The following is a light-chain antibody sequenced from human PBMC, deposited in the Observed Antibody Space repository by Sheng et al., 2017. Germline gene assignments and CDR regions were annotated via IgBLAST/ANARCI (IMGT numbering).Light chain of an antibody. CDR1: QSINTC. V-gene: IGKV1-5*03. J-gene: IGKJ1*01. CDR2: RAS. CDR3: QQCNSYSRT. Sequence: DIQMTQSPSTLSASVGDRVNISCRASQSINTCLTWYQQKPGKAPNLLIYRASTLQSGVPSRFSGSGSGTEFTLTISSLQPDDFATYYCQQCNSYSRTFGQGTKVE.